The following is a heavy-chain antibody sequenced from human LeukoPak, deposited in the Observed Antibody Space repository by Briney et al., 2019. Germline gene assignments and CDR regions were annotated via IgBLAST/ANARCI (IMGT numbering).Heavy chain of an antibody. CDR3: AGGSGTYYSLADY. D-gene: IGHD3-10*01. CDR2: TYCRSKWFN. J-gene: IGHJ4*02. V-gene: IGHV6-1*01. Sequence: SQTLSLTCAISGDSVSSNSAAWSWIRQSPSRGLEWLGWTYCRSKWFNDYAVSVKSRISINSDTSKNQVSLQLSSVTPEDTAVYYCAGGSGTYYSLADYWGQGTLVIVSS. CDR1: GDSVSSNSAA.